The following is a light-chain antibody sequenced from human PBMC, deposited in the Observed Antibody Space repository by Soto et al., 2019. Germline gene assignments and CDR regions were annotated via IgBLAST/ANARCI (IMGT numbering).Light chain of an antibody. CDR1: QGISSY. V-gene: IGKV1-8*01. CDR2: AAS. CDR3: QQYYSYPPY. J-gene: IGKJ4*01. Sequence: AIRMTQSPSSLSASTGDRVTITCRASQGISSYLAWYQQKPGKAPKLLIYAASTLQSGVPSRFSGSRSGTDFTLTISCLQSEDFATYYCQQYYSYPPYFGGGTKVEIK.